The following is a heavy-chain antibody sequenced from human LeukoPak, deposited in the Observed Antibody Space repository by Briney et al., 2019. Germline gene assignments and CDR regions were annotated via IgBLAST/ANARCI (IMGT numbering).Heavy chain of an antibody. J-gene: IGHJ4*02. Sequence: ASVKVSCKASGYTFTSYDINWVRQATGQGLEWMGWMNPNSGNTGYAQKFRGRVTITRNTSISTAYMELSSLRSEDTAVYYCATSSHDFQFGYWGQGTLVTVSS. V-gene: IGHV1-8*03. CDR1: GYTFTSYD. CDR3: ATSSHDFQFGY. CDR2: MNPNSGNT. D-gene: IGHD6-6*01.